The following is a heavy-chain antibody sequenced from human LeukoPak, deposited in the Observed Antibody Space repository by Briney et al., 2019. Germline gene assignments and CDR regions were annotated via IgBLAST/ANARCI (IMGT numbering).Heavy chain of an antibody. CDR1: GFTFSSYS. D-gene: IGHD3-10*01. CDR2: ISSSGSTI. V-gene: IGHV3-48*02. J-gene: IGHJ4*02. CDR3: ARVGVLLWFGDDY. Sequence: ESLRLSCAAHGFTFSSYSMNWVRQAPGKGLEWVSYISSSGSTIYYADSVKGRFTISRDNAKNSLYLQMNSLRDEDTAVYYCARVGVLLWFGDDYWGQGTLVTVSS.